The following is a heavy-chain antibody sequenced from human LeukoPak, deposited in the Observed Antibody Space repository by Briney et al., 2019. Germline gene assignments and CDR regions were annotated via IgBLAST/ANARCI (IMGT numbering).Heavy chain of an antibody. CDR3: APTPPEDYDDSGYFDY. CDR2: INPNSGGT. J-gene: IGHJ4*02. Sequence: GASVKVSCKSSGYTFTAYYLHWVRQAPGQGLEWMGWINPNSGGTKYAQKFQGRVTMTRDTSISTAYMALTRLRSDDPAMYYCAPTPPEDYDDSGYFDYWGQGTLVTVSS. CDR1: GYTFTAYY. V-gene: IGHV1-2*02. D-gene: IGHD3-22*01.